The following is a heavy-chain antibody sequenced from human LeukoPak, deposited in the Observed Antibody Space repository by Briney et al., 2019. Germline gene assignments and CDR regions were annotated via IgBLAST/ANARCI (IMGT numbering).Heavy chain of an antibody. CDR3: VRHPVGFGPIDS. CDR1: GGSISSSSYY. D-gene: IGHD1-26*01. J-gene: IGHJ5*01. CDR2: IYYSGST. V-gene: IGHV4-39*01. Sequence: PSETRSLTCTVSGGSISSSSYYWGWIRQPPGKGLEWIGSIYYSGSTYYNPSLKSRVTISVDTSKNQFSLRLNSVTAADTAVYYCVRHPVGFGPIDSWGPGTLVTVSS.